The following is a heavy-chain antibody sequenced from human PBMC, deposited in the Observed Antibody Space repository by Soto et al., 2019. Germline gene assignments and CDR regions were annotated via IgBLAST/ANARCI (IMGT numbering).Heavy chain of an antibody. CDR1: GGSFSGYY. CDR3: ARGPTLFLEWQINKNWFDP. D-gene: IGHD3-3*01. V-gene: IGHV4-34*01. CDR2: INHSGST. J-gene: IGHJ5*02. Sequence: SETLSLTCAVYGGSFSGYYWSWIRQPPGKGLEWIGEINHSGSTNYNPSLKSRVTISVDTSKNQFSLKLSSVTAADTAVYYCARGPTLFLEWQINKNWFDPWGQGTLVTVSS.